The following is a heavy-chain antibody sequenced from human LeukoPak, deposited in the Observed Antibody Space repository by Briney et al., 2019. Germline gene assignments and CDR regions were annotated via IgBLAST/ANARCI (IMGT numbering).Heavy chain of an antibody. CDR3: ARVMTTLTGFDF. Sequence: GESLKISCKGSGYTFTTYWIGWVRQMPGKGLEWMGVIYPGDSDTRYSPSFQGQVTISADKSITTAYLQWSSLKASDTAMYYCARVMTTLTGFDFWGQGTLVTVSS. CDR1: GYTFTTYW. CDR2: IYPGDSDT. J-gene: IGHJ4*02. D-gene: IGHD2/OR15-2a*01. V-gene: IGHV5-51*01.